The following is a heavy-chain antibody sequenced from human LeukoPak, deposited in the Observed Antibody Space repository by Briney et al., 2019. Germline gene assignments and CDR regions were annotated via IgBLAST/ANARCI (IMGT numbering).Heavy chain of an antibody. D-gene: IGHD2-15*01. J-gene: IGHJ6*03. CDR2: IRYDGSNK. Sequence: PGGSLRLSCAASGFTFSSYGMHWVRQAPGKGLEWVAFIRYDGSNKYYADSVKGRFTISRDNSKNTLYLQMNSLRAEDTAVYYCAGNRRIGYYYYYMDVWGKGTTVTISS. CDR3: AGNRRIGYYYYYMDV. CDR1: GFTFSSYG. V-gene: IGHV3-30*02.